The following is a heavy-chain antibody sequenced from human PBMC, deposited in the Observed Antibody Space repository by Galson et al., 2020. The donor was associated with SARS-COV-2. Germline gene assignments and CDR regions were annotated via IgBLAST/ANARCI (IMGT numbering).Heavy chain of an antibody. CDR3: ARGVAY. CDR1: CGSITSGSYF. CDR2: IYSSGNT. V-gene: IGHV4-61*02. Sequence: SKTLSLTCSVSCGSITSGSYFWNWIRQPAGKGLEWIGRIYSSGNTNYNPSLKSRVTISMDTSKNQFSLNLNSVTAADTAIYYCARGVAYWGQGTLVTVSS. D-gene: IGHD3-10*01. J-gene: IGHJ4*02.